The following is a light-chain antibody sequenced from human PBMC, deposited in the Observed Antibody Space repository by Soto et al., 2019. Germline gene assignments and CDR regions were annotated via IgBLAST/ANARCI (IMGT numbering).Light chain of an antibody. V-gene: IGKV3-20*01. CDR2: GAS. CDR1: QSVSSK. Sequence: EIVMTQSPATPYVSPGDSATLSCRASQSVSSKLAWHQQTPGPPPRLLIYGASNRATGIPDRCSGSGAGKDFPITISRLEPEDVAVYYCQQYGSSGTFGQGTKG. J-gene: IGKJ1*01. CDR3: QQYGSSGT.